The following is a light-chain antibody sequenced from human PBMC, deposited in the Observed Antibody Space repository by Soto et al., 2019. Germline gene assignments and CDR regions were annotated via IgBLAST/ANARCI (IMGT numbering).Light chain of an antibody. V-gene: IGKV1-5*01. Sequence: DIQMTQSPSTLSASVGDRVTINCRASQSINSCLAWYQQKPGNAPKLLIYDASSLKSGVPSRFSGSGSGTEFTLTISSLQPDDFATYYCQQSNAYSPTFGQGTQVEIK. CDR1: QSINSC. CDR2: DAS. CDR3: QQSNAYSPT. J-gene: IGKJ1*01.